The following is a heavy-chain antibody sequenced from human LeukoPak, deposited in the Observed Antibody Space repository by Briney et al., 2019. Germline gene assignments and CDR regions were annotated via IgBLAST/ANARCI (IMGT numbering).Heavy chain of an antibody. CDR2: INPSGGST. Sequence: ASVKVSCKASGYTFTSYYMHWVRQAPGQGLEWMGIINPSGGSTSYAQKFQGRVTMTRDMSTSTVYMELSSLRSEDTAVYYCARVPVGTATEDYWGQGTLVTVSS. CDR3: ARVPVGTATEDY. J-gene: IGHJ4*02. V-gene: IGHV1-46*01. D-gene: IGHD5-18*01. CDR1: GYTFTSYY.